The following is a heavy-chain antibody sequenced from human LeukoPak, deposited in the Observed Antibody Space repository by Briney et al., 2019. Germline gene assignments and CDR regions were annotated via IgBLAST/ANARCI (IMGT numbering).Heavy chain of an antibody. CDR1: GYTFTSYG. V-gene: IGHV1-18*01. CDR3: ARNGYYYGSGSYYTSYYYYGMDV. Sequence: ASVKVSCKASGYTFTSYGISWVRQAPGQGLEWMGWISAYNGNTNYAQKLQGRVTMTTDTSTSTAYMELRSLRSDDTAVYYCARNGYYYGSGSYYTSYYYYGMDVWGQGTTVTVSS. CDR2: ISAYNGNT. J-gene: IGHJ6*02. D-gene: IGHD3-10*01.